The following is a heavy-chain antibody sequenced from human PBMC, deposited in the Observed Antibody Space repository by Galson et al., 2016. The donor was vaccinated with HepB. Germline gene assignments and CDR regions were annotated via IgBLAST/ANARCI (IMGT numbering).Heavy chain of an antibody. CDR1: GFAFSGYA. Sequence: SLRLSCAASGFAFSGYAMTWVRQAPGKGLEWVSAIGVNSGSTYYTDSVKGRFTISRDNSKNTLYLQLNSLKTEDTAVYYCTTDRRTYGHPLAPRLLRNYWGQGTLVTVSS. J-gene: IGHJ4*02. CDR2: IGVNSGST. V-gene: IGHV3-23*01. CDR3: TTDRRTYGHPLAPRLLRNY. D-gene: IGHD3-10*01.